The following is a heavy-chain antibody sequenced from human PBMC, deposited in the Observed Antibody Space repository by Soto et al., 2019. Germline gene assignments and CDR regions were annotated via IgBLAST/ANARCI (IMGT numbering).Heavy chain of an antibody. CDR3: TSKPGIAVARFDI. CDR2: IRSKANSYAT. CDR1: GFTFSGSA. J-gene: IGHJ3*02. D-gene: IGHD6-19*01. Sequence: GGSLRLSCAASGFTFSGSAMHWVRQASGKGLEWVGRIRSKANSYATAYAASVKGRFTISRDDSKNTAYLQMNSLKTEDTAVYYCTSKPGIAVARFDIWGQGTMVTVSS. V-gene: IGHV3-73*01.